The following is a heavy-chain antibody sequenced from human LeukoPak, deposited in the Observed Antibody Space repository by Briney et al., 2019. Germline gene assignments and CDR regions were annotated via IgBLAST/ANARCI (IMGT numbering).Heavy chain of an antibody. V-gene: IGHV1-2*02. D-gene: IGHD4-11*01. CDR3: ARDPSSVTLYFFDY. Sequence: ASLKVSCKASGYTFTGYYMHWVRQAPGQGLEWMGWINPNSGGTNYAQKFQGRVTMTRDTSISTAYMDLSSLSPDDAAVYYCARDPSSVTLYFFDYWGQGTLVTVSS. CDR2: INPNSGGT. J-gene: IGHJ4*02. CDR1: GYTFTGYY.